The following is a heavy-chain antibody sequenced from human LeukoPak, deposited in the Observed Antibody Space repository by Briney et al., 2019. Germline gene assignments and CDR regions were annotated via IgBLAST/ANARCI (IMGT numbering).Heavy chain of an antibody. CDR1: GYTFTGYY. CDR3: ARDSSYYYSGMDV. J-gene: IGHJ6*02. CDR2: INPNSGGT. V-gene: IGHV1-2*02. Sequence: ASVKVSCKASGYTFTGYYMHWVRQAPGQGLEWMGWINPNSGGTNYAQKFQGRVTMTRDTSISTAYMELSRLRSDDTAVYYCARDSSYYYSGMDVWGQGTTVTVSS. D-gene: IGHD6-6*01.